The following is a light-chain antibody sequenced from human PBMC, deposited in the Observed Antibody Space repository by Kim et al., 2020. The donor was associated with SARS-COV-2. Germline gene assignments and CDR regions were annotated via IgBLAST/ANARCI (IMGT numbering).Light chain of an antibody. Sequence: ATISYKSSQNVLSSSNNKSYLAWYQQKPGPPPKLLIYTASTRASGVPGRFSGSGSGTDFTLTISSLQAEDVAVYYCQQYYTTPLTFGQGTKVDIK. CDR2: TAS. CDR3: QQYYTTPLT. V-gene: IGKV4-1*01. J-gene: IGKJ1*01. CDR1: QNVLSSSNNKSY.